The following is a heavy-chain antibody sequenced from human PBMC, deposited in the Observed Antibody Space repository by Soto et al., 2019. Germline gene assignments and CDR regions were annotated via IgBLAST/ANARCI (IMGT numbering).Heavy chain of an antibody. Sequence: GGSLRLSCAASGFTFSSYSMNWVRQAPGKGLEWVSYISSSSSTIYYADSVKGRFTISRDNAKNSLYLQMNSLRAEDTAVYYCARAMVVAATPPLDYWGQGTLVTVSS. CDR3: ARAMVVAATPPLDY. V-gene: IGHV3-48*01. J-gene: IGHJ4*02. CDR2: ISSSSSTI. CDR1: GFTFSSYS. D-gene: IGHD2-15*01.